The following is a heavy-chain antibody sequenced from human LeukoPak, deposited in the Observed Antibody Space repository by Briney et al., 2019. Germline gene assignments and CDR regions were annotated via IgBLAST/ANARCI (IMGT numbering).Heavy chain of an antibody. J-gene: IGHJ4*02. CDR1: GFTFTSFW. Sequence: PGGSLRLSCATSGFTFTSFWMHWVRQAPGKGLVWVSRISTDGSTTTYADSVKGRFTISRDNAKDTVYLQMNSLRAEDTAVYHCATSRTFDYWGQGTLVTVSS. V-gene: IGHV3-74*01. CDR2: ISTDGSTT. CDR3: ATSRTFDY.